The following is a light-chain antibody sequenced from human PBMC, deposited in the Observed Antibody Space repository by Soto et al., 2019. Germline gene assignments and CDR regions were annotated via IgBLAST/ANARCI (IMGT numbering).Light chain of an antibody. CDR1: QSVSSF. CDR3: QQRTNWPPIT. CDR2: DAS. V-gene: IGKV3-11*01. Sequence: EIVLTQSPATLSLSPGEIATLSCRASQSVSSFLAWYQQKPGQAPRLLIYDASNRATGIPARFSGSGSGTDFTLTISSLEPEDFAVYYCQQRTNWPPITFGLGTRLEIK. J-gene: IGKJ5*01.